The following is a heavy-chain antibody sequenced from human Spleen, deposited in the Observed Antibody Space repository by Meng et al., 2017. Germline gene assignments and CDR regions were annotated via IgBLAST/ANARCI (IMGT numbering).Heavy chain of an antibody. D-gene: IGHD1-7*01. CDR3: ARIGEEFLGTSLAFDI. J-gene: IGHJ3*02. CDR2: IYHSGRT. Sequence: SETLSLTCTVSGYSISSGYYWGWIRQPPGKGLEWIGSIYHSGRTYYNPSLKSRVTISLDTSRNQFSLNLNSLTAADTAVYYCARIGEEFLGTSLAFDIWGQGTMVTVSS. CDR1: GYSISSGYY. V-gene: IGHV4-38-2*02.